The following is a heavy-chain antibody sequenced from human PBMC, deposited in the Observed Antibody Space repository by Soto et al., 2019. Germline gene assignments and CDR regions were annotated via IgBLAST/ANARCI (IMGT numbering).Heavy chain of an antibody. Sequence: VGSLRLSCAASGFTFSSSGMHWVRQAPGKGLEWVALIWYDGSNKYYADSVKGRFTISRDNSKNTLYLQMNSLRAEDTAVYYCARDYDSSGYPRYYFDYWGQGTLVTVSS. D-gene: IGHD3-22*01. V-gene: IGHV3-33*01. CDR2: IWYDGSNK. J-gene: IGHJ4*02. CDR3: ARDYDSSGYPRYYFDY. CDR1: GFTFSSSG.